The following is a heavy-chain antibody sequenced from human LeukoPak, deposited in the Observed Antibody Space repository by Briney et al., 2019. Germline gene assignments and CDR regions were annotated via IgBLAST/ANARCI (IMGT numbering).Heavy chain of an antibody. V-gene: IGHV3-33*01. Sequence: PGRSPRLSCAASGFTFSSYGMHWVRQAPGKGLEWVAVIWYDGSNKYYADSVKGRFTISRDNSKNTLYLQMKSLRAEDTAVYYCARDGQWLAIDAFDIWGQGTMVTVSS. J-gene: IGHJ3*02. CDR1: GFTFSSYG. D-gene: IGHD6-19*01. CDR3: ARDGQWLAIDAFDI. CDR2: IWYDGSNK.